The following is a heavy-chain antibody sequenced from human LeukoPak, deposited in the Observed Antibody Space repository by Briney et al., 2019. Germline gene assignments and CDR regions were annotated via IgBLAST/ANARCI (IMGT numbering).Heavy chain of an antibody. D-gene: IGHD4-17*01. J-gene: IGHJ4*02. V-gene: IGHV3-30*18. CDR1: RFTFSSYG. CDR2: ISYDGSNK. Sequence: PGRSLRLSCAASRFTFSSYGMHWVRQAPGKGLEWVAVISYDGSNKYYADSVKGRFTISRDNSKNTLYLQMNSLRAEDTAAYYCAKDHRNGDYDIGYWGQGTLVTVSS. CDR3: AKDHRNGDYDIGY.